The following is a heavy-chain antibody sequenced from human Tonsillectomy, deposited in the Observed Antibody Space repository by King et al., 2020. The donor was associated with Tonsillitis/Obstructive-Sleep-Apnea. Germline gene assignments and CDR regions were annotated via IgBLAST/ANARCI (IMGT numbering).Heavy chain of an antibody. V-gene: IGHV3-30*18. CDR1: GFPLNIYG. CDR3: AKQSLPADYGDYGESYYYSYMDV. CDR2: TSYDGSNK. J-gene: IGHJ6*03. D-gene: IGHD4-17*01. Sequence: QLVESGGGVVQPGRSLRLSCAAFGFPLNIYGMHWVRQAPGKGLEWVALTSYDGSNKYYADSVKGRFTISRDTSKNTLYLQMNSLRAEDTAVYFCAKQSLPADYGDYGESYYYSYMDVWGKGPRSPSP.